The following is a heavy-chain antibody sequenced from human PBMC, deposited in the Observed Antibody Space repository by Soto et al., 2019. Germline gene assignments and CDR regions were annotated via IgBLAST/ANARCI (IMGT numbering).Heavy chain of an antibody. CDR3: AKGRKYSSSSAGDY. J-gene: IGHJ4*02. CDR2: ISGSGGST. D-gene: IGHD6-6*01. V-gene: IGHV3-23*01. Sequence: GGSLRLSCAASGLTFSSYSVSWVRQAPGKGLEWVSAISGSGGSTYYADSVKGRFTISRDNSKNTLYLQMNSLRAEDTAVYYCAKGRKYSSSSAGDYWGQGTLVTVSS. CDR1: GLTFSSYS.